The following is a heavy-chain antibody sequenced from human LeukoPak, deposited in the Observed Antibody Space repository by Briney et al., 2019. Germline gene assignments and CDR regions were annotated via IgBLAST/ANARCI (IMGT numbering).Heavy chain of an antibody. CDR2: IYYSGST. V-gene: IGHV4-39*07. Sequence: SETLSLTCTVSGGSISSSSYYWGWIRQPPGKGLEWIGSIYYSGSTYYNPSLKSRVTVSVDTSRNQFSLTLSSVTAADTAVYYCARYHSGYDDYWGQGTLVTVSS. CDR1: GGSISSSSYY. D-gene: IGHD5-12*01. CDR3: ARYHSGYDDY. J-gene: IGHJ4*02.